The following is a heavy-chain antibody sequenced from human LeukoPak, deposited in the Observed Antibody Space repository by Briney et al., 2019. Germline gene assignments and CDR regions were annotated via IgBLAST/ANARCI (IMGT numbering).Heavy chain of an antibody. CDR3: ARARTIAADDY. CDR1: GYTFTSYG. D-gene: IGHD6-13*01. V-gene: IGHV1-46*03. CDR2: INPSGGST. J-gene: IGHJ4*02. Sequence: GASVKVSCKASGYTFTSYGISWVRQAPGQGLEWMGIINPSGGSTSYAQKFQGRVTMTRDTSTSTVYMELSSLRSEDTAVYYCARARTIAADDYWGQGTLVTVSS.